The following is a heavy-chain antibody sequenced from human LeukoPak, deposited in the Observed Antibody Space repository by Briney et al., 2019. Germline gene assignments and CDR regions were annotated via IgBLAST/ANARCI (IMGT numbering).Heavy chain of an antibody. V-gene: IGHV3-23*01. CDR3: AKGALYYDILTGYYAEAAFDY. J-gene: IGHJ4*02. CDR2: ISGSGGST. D-gene: IGHD3-9*01. Sequence: GGSLRLSCAASGFTFSSYAMSWVRQAPGKGLEWVSAISGSGGSTYYADSVKGRFTISRDNSKNTLYLQMNSLRAEDTAVYYCAKGALYYDILTGYYAEAAFDYWGQGTLVTVSS. CDR1: GFTFSSYA.